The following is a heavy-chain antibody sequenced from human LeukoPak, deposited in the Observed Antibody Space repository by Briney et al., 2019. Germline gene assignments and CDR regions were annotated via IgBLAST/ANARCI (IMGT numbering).Heavy chain of an antibody. D-gene: IGHD3-10*01. J-gene: IGHJ6*02. CDR3: ARDKSSYYYGSGSYYMYYYGMDV. Sequence: GGSLRLSCAASGFTFSSYSMNWVRQAPGKGLEWVSSISSSSSYIYYADSVKGRFTISRDNAKNSLYLQMNSLRAEDTAVYYCARDKSSYYYGSGSYYMYYYGMDVWGQGTTVTVSS. V-gene: IGHV3-21*01. CDR2: ISSSSSYI. CDR1: GFTFSSYS.